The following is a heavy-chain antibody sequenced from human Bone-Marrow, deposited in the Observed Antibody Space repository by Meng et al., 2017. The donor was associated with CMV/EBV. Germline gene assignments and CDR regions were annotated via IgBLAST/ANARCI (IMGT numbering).Heavy chain of an antibody. CDR3: ARGTLVSRGGNYYYTMDV. Sequence: SVKVSCKASGYTFTGYYMHWVRQAPGVGLEWMGGIIPAFNTVDYAHKFQDRVTITTDESTSTAYMELSSLRSDDTAVYYCARGTLVSRGGNYYYTMDVWGQGTTVTVSS. J-gene: IGHJ6*02. CDR2: IIPAFNTV. V-gene: IGHV1-69*05. CDR1: GYTFTGYY. D-gene: IGHD3-3*01.